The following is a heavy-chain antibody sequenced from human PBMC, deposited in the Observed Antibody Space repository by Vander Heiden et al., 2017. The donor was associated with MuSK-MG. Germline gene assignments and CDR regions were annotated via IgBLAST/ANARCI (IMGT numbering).Heavy chain of an antibody. CDR2: INPDGRGK. CDR3: ARGHYGMDV. J-gene: IGHJ6*02. CDR1: GFKFTTYW. V-gene: IGHV3-7*01. Sequence: EVQLEESGGNLVQPGGSLRLACAVSGFKFTTYWMTWVRQAPGKELEWVATINPDGRGKYYVDSVNGRFTLSRDNAKNSLDLQMNSLRVEDTAVYYCARGHYGMDVWGQGTTVVVSS.